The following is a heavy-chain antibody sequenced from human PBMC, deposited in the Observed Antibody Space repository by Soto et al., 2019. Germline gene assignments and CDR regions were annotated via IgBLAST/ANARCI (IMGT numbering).Heavy chain of an antibody. J-gene: IGHJ4*02. Sequence: TGGSLRLSCAASGFTFSSYAMHWVRQSPGKGLEWVAVISYDGSNKYYADSVKGRFTISRDNSKNTLYLQMNSLRAEDTAVYYCARDGWAGGYFDYWGQGTLVTVSS. CDR2: ISYDGSNK. V-gene: IGHV3-30-3*01. CDR1: GFTFSSYA. D-gene: IGHD1-26*01. CDR3: ARDGWAGGYFDY.